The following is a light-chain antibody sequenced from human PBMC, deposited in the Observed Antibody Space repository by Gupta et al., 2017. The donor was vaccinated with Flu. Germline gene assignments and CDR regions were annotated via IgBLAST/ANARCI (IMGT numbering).Light chain of an antibody. J-gene: IGKJ2*01. CDR2: GAS. Sequence: YGASQSFNSRYLAWYQQKPGQAPRLLIKGASSRATGIPDRFSGSASGTDFTLTISGLEPEDFAVYYCQQYGSSPYTFGQGTKLEIK. CDR1: QSFNSRY. V-gene: IGKV3-20*01. CDR3: QQYGSSPYT.